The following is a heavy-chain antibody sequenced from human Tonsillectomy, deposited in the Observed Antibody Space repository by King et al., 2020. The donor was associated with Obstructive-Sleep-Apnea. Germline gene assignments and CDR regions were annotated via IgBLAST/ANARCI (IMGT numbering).Heavy chain of an antibody. J-gene: IGHJ5*01. V-gene: IGHV1-3*01. CDR1: GYTFSTYT. Sequence: IQLVQSGAEVKKPGASVKVSCKASGYTFSTYTMHWVRQAPGQSLEWMGWINAGNGNTKYSQKFQGRVTITRDTSASTASMELSSLRSEDTAVYYCARGSRVGERLSWFDSWGQGTLVTVSS. CDR2: INAGNGNT. D-gene: IGHD3-10*01. CDR3: ARGSRVGERLSWFDS.